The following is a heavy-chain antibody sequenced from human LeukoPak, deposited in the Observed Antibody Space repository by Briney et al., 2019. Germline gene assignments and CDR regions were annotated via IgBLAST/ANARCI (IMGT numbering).Heavy chain of an antibody. Sequence: SETLSLTCSVSGASFTTYSYYWTWIRQPPGKGLEWIGSVTYTGNTFYNPSLQSRVTIPIDASKNQFSLNLSSVTAADTAIYFCARTPTGFPNWFDSWGRGTPVTVSS. V-gene: IGHV4-39*07. D-gene: IGHD3-9*01. CDR3: ARTPTGFPNWFDS. CDR1: GASFTTYSYY. CDR2: VTYTGNT. J-gene: IGHJ5*01.